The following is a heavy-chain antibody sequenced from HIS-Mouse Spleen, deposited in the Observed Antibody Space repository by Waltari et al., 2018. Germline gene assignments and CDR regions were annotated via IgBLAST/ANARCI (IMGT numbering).Heavy chain of an antibody. V-gene: IGHV2-70*15. D-gene: IGHD6-19*01. J-gene: IGHJ4*02. CDR3: ARIAEGYTSGWYAFDY. Sequence: QVTLRESGPALVKPTQTLTLTCPFPGFSLITSGMCVSWNRQPPGKALEWLARIDWDDDKYYSTSLKTRLTISRDISKNQVVLTMTNMDPLDTATYYCARIAEGYTSGWYAFDYWGQGTLVTVSS. CDR2: IDWDDDK. CDR1: GFSLITSGMC.